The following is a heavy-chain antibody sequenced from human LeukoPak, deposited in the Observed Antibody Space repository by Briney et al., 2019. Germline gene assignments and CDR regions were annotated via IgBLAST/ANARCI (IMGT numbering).Heavy chain of an antibody. V-gene: IGHV3-21*01. CDR1: GFTFSSYS. CDR2: ISSSSSYK. CDR3: AKDLFPQVMGATIFGGHYYYGMDV. J-gene: IGHJ6*02. D-gene: IGHD1-26*01. Sequence: PGGSLRLSCAASGFTFSSYSMNWVRQAPGKGLEWVSYISSSSSYKYYADSVKGRFTISRDNAKNSLYLQMNSLRAEDTAVYYCAKDLFPQVMGATIFGGHYYYGMDVWGQGTTVTVSS.